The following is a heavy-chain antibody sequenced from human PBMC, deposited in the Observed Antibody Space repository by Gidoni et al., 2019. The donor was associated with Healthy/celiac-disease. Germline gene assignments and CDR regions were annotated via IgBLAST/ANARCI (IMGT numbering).Heavy chain of an antibody. D-gene: IGHD2-21*01. CDR1: GFTFSSSA. Sequence: QVQLVESGGGVVQPGRSLSLSCAASGFTFSSSAMHWVRQAPGKGLEWVAVISYDGSNKYYADSVKGRFTISRDNSKNTLYLQMNSLRAEDTAVYYCARGAGVGGEPDANWYFDLWGRGTLVTVSS. CDR3: ARGAGVGGEPDANWYFDL. J-gene: IGHJ2*01. V-gene: IGHV3-30-3*01. CDR2: ISYDGSNK.